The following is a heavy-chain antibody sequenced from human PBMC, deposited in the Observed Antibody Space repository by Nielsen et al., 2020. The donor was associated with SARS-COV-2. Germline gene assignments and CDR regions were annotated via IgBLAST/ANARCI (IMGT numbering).Heavy chain of an antibody. CDR3: AREGPDSTSSYFDY. J-gene: IGHJ4*02. CDR2: ISYDGSNK. Sequence: GGSLRLSCAASGFTFSSYGMHWVRQAPGKGLEWVAVISYDGSNKYYADSVKGRFTISRDNSKNTLYLQMNSLSAEDTAVYYCAREGPDSTSSYFDYWGQGTLVTVSS. V-gene: IGHV3-30*03. CDR1: GFTFSSYG. D-gene: IGHD6-6*01.